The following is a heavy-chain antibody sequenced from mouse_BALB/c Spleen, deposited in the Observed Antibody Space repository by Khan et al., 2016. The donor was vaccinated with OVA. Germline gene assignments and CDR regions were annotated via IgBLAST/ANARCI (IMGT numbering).Heavy chain of an antibody. J-gene: IGHJ4*01. CDR1: GFSLTNYG. V-gene: IGHV2-6-1*01. CDR3: ARQPYYHYNVMDY. D-gene: IGHD2-10*01. Sequence: QMQLEESGPGLVAPSQSLSITCTISGFSLTNYGVHWVRQPPGKGLEWLVLMWSDGSATYNSALKSRLTISMDNSKSQVFLKMHSLQTDDTAMYFCARQPYYHYNVMDYWGQGTSGTVSS. CDR2: MWSDGSA.